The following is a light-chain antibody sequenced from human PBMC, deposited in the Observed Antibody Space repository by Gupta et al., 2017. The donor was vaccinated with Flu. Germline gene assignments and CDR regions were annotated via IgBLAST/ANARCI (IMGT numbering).Light chain of an antibody. J-gene: IGLJ1*01. Sequence: SITIPCTGTSNDVGGHNYVSWYQHHPGKVPKLMIHDVSNRPSGVSFRFSGSKSGNTASLTISGLQTADEADYYCCSYTTSGTCVFGTGTKVTVL. V-gene: IGLV2-14*01. CDR1: SNDVGGHNY. CDR3: CSYTTSGTCV. CDR2: DVS.